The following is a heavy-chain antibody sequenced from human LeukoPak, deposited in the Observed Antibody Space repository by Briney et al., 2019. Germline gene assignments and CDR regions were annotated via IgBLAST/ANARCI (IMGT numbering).Heavy chain of an antibody. V-gene: IGHV3-69-1*01. CDR1: GFTFGDYL. D-gene: IGHD2-15*01. CDR2: INSNSYI. J-gene: IGHJ4*02. Sequence: GRSLRLSCTASGFTFGDYLMNWVRQAPGKGLEWVASINSNSYIYYADSVKGRFTISRDNAKNSLYLQMNSLGAEDTAVYYCAREGGFCFGETCRYFDYWGQGTLVTVSS. CDR3: AREGGFCFGETCRYFDY.